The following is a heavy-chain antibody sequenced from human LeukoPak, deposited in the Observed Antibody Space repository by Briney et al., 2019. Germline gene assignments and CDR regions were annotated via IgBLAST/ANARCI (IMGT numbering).Heavy chain of an antibody. Sequence: SVKVSCKVSGFTFTSSAAQWVRQARGQRLEWIGWIVLGSGNTNYAQKFQERLTITRDMSTTTAYMELSSLTSEDTAVYFCAVDQGRPAGNAFDYWGQGTLVTVSS. CDR2: IVLGSGNT. D-gene: IGHD2-2*01. CDR3: AVDQGRPAGNAFDY. CDR1: GFTFTSSA. J-gene: IGHJ4*02. V-gene: IGHV1-58*01.